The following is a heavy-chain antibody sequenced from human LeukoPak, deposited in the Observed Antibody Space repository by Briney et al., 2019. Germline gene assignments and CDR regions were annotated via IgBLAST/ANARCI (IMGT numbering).Heavy chain of an antibody. J-gene: IGHJ4*02. V-gene: IGHV3-23*01. D-gene: IGHD3-22*01. CDR1: GFTFSNYG. Sequence: PGGSLRLSCAASGFTFSNYGLSWVRQAPGKGLEWVSGITGSGGSTYYADSVKGRFTISRDNSKNTLYLQMNSLRAEDTAVYYCASLSYYYDSSGYGYFDYWGQGTLVTVSS. CDR2: ITGSGGST. CDR3: ASLSYYYDSSGYGYFDY.